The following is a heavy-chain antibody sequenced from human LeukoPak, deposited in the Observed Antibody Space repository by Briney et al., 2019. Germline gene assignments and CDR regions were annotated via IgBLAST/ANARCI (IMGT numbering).Heavy chain of an antibody. CDR1: GFPFINAW. CDR3: TTDGVGVEGATYDN. V-gene: IGHV3-15*01. J-gene: IGHJ4*02. D-gene: IGHD1-26*01. CDR2: IKAKAHGGTI. Sequence: RSGGSLRLSCAASGFPFINAWMGWGRQAPGKGLEWVGRIKAKAHGGTIEYAAPVKGRFTISRDDSKNTLYLQMNSLKTEDTAVYYCTTDGVGVEGATYDNWGQGTLVSVSS.